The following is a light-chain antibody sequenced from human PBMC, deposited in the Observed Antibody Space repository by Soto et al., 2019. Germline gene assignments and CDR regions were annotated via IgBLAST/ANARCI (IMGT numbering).Light chain of an antibody. CDR2: KDS. CDR3: YSAADNNWV. J-gene: IGLJ3*02. V-gene: IGLV3-27*01. Sequence: SYELTQPSSVSVSPGQTARITCSGDVLAKKYARWFQQKPGQAPVLVIYKDSERPSGIPERFSGSSSGTTVTLTISGAQVEDEADYYCYSAADNNWVFGGGIKVTVL. CDR1: VLAKKY.